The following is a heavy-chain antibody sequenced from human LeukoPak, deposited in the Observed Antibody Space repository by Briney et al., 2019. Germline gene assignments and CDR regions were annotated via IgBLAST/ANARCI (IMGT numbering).Heavy chain of an antibody. CDR1: GFTFSSYA. CDR2: IPGSGGAT. V-gene: IGHV3-23*01. CDR3: AKDPQDSGYDLDYFDY. D-gene: IGHD5-12*01. J-gene: IGHJ4*02. Sequence: PGGSLRLSCEASGFTFSSYAIRWVRQAPGTGLEWVSSIPGSGGATYYADSVKGRFTISRDNSKNTLYLQMNSLRAEDTAVYYCAKDPQDSGYDLDYFDYWGQGTLVTVSS.